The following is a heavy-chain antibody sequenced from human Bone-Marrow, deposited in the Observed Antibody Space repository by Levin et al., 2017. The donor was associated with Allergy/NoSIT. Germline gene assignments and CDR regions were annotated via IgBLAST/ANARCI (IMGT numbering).Heavy chain of an antibody. CDR2: ISSSGNTI. CDR1: GFTFSSYE. CDR3: ARVGFKVRSTRVDY. D-gene: IGHD1-26*01. V-gene: IGHV3-48*03. J-gene: IGHJ4*02. Sequence: GESLKISCAASGFTFSSYEMNWVRQAPGKGLEWVSYISSSGNTISYADSVKGLFTISRDNAKNSLYLQMNSLRAEDTAVYYCARVGFKVRSTRVDYWGQGTLVTVAS.